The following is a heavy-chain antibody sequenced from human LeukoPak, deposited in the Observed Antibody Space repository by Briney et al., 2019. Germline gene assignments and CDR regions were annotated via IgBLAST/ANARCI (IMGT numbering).Heavy chain of an antibody. CDR3: AKDPPEMYSSSSRFDY. CDR2: ISGSGGSA. Sequence: PGGSLRLSCAASGFTFSSYAMSWVRQAPGKGLEWVSAISGSGGSAYYADSVKGRFTISRDNSKNTLYLQMNSLRAEDTAVYYCAKDPPEMYSSSSRFDYWGQGTLVTVSS. CDR1: GFTFSSYA. V-gene: IGHV3-23*01. J-gene: IGHJ4*02. D-gene: IGHD6-6*01.